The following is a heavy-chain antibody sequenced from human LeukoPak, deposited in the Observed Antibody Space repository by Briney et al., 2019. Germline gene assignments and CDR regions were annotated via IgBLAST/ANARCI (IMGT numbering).Heavy chain of an antibody. V-gene: IGHV3-21*01. Sequence: GGSLRLSCAASGFIFISYGINWVRQAPGKGLEWVSSISAGGTYIFYADSVKGRFTISRDNAKNSLYLQTNSLRAEDTAVYYCAREDYSNAFDYWGQGTLVTVSS. J-gene: IGHJ4*02. CDR2: ISAGGTYI. CDR1: GFIFISYG. CDR3: AREDYSNAFDY. D-gene: IGHD4-11*01.